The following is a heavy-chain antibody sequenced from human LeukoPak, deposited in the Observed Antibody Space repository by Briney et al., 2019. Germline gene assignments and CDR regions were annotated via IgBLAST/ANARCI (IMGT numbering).Heavy chain of an antibody. CDR3: ASHLYGSSFDY. CDR2: IYYSGST. D-gene: IGHD6-13*01. Sequence: SETLSLTCTVSGGSISSYYWSWIRQPPGKGLEWIGYIYYSGSTNYNPSLKSRVTISVDTSKNQFSLKLSSVTAADTAVYYCASHLYGSSFDYWGQGTLVTVSS. J-gene: IGHJ4*02. CDR1: GGSISSYY. V-gene: IGHV4-59*01.